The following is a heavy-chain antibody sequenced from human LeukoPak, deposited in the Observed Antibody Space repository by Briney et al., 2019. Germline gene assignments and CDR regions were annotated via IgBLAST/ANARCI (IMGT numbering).Heavy chain of an antibody. CDR1: GFTFTNYG. CDR3: ARDLSPVVRASPMGY. Sequence: QSGGSLRLSCAASGFTFTNYGMHWVRQAPGKGLEWVALITYDGYYKYYSDSVKGRFTISSDTSKNTLYLRMNSLRAEDTAVYYCARDLSPVVRASPMGYWGQGTPVTVSS. J-gene: IGHJ4*02. D-gene: IGHD3-10*01. V-gene: IGHV3-30*03. CDR2: ITYDGYYK.